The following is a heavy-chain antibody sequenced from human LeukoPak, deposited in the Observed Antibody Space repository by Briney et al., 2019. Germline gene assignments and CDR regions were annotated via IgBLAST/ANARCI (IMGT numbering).Heavy chain of an antibody. V-gene: IGHV3-30*02. J-gene: IGHJ3*02. CDR1: GITFSNSG. Sequence: PPGGSLRLSCEASGITFSNSGMHWVRQAPGKGLEWVAYMGHDGRNKFYTESVRGRFTISGDNSMKMAYLQMNSLRTEDTAIYFCAKDGDWTFDIWGQGTMVTVSS. D-gene: IGHD2-21*01. CDR2: MGHDGRNK. CDR3: AKDGDWTFDI.